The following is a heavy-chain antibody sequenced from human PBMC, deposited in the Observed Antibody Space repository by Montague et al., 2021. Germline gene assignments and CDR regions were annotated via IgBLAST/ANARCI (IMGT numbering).Heavy chain of an antibody. CDR2: MFYGGAT. CDR1: SSSIFHAH. J-gene: IGHJ5*02. V-gene: IGHV4-59*08. Sequence: SDTLSLTCTVSSSSIFHAHWSWVRQPPGKGLEWLGSMFYGGATSXNPSLKSRVTMSIDTSTNQFSLKLSFVTTADTAVYYCAKQDYFVSGTSYKGFDPWGQGILVTVSS. D-gene: IGHD3-10*01. CDR3: AKQDYFVSGTSYKGFDP.